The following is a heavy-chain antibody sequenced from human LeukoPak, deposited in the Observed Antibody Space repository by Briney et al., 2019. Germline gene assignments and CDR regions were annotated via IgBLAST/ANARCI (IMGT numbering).Heavy chain of an antibody. CDR1: GLTVSSNY. D-gene: IGHD3-10*01. J-gene: IGHJ4*02. CDR2: IYSGGST. V-gene: IGHV3-53*01. CDR3: ARDPYNSGSSYFDY. Sequence: PGGSLRLSCAVSGLTVSSNYMSWVRQAPGEGLEWASAIYSGGSTFYADSVKGRFTISRDNSKNTLYLQMNSLRAEDTAVYYCARDPYNSGSSYFDYWGQGTLVTVSS.